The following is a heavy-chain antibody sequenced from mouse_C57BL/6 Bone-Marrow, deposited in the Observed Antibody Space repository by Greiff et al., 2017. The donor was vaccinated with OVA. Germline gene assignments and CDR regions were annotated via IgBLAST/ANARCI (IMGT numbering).Heavy chain of an antibody. V-gene: IGHV5-15*01. J-gene: IGHJ3*01. D-gene: IGHD2-2*01. CDR3: ARGLRRGFAY. Sequence: EVQLVESGGGLVQPGGSLKLSCAASGFTFSNYGMAWVRQAPRTGPEWVAFLSNLAYSIYYADTVTGRFIISRENAKNTLYLEMSSRRSEDTAMYYCARGLRRGFAYWGKGTLVTVSA. CDR1: GFTFSNYG. CDR2: LSNLAYSI.